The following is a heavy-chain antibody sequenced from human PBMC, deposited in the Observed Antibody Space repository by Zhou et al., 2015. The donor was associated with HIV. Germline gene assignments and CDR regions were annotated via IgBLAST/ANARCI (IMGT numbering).Heavy chain of an antibody. CDR1: GGTFSSYT. CDR3: ARDPPVPAAIILGPDKYGMDV. CDR2: IIPILGIA. J-gene: IGHJ6*02. V-gene: IGHV1-69*08. D-gene: IGHD2-2*01. Sequence: QVQLVQSGAEVKKPGSSVKVSCKASGGTFSSYTISWVRQAPGQGLEWMGRIIPILGIANYAQKFQGRVTITADKSTSTAYMELSSLRSEDTAVYYCARDPPVPAAIILGPDKYGMDVWGQGTTVTVSS.